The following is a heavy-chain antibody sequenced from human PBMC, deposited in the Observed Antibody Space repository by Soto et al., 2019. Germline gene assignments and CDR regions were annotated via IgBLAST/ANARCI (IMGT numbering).Heavy chain of an antibody. Sequence: QVQLVQSGAEVKKPGASVKVSCKASGYTFTSYAMHWVRQAPGQRLEWMGWINAGNGNTKYSQKFQGRVTITRDTSASTAYMELSSLRSEDTAVYYCARAYCGGDCYVDAFDIWGQGTMVTVSS. V-gene: IGHV1-3*01. J-gene: IGHJ3*02. D-gene: IGHD2-21*02. CDR1: GYTFTSYA. CDR2: INAGNGNT. CDR3: ARAYCGGDCYVDAFDI.